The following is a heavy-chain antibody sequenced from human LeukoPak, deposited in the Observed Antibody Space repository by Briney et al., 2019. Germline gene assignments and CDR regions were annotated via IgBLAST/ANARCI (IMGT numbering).Heavy chain of an antibody. Sequence: PGGSLRLSCAAPEFTVRSNSMTWVRQAPGKGLEWVSVIYTGGGTHYADSVRGRFTISRDNSKHTLFLQMNSLRAEDTAVYYCVRRHHYASGGDYRPFDDWGQGIWVVVSS. CDR2: IYTGGGT. V-gene: IGHV3-66*04. CDR3: VRRHHYASGGDYRPFDD. CDR1: EFTVRSNS. J-gene: IGHJ4*02. D-gene: IGHD2-21*01.